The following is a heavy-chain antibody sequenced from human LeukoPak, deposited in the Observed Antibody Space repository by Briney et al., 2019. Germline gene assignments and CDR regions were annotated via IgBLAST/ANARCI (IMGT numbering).Heavy chain of an antibody. CDR2: IYTSGST. D-gene: IGHD6-13*01. Sequence: PSETLSLTCTVSGGSLSIYYWSWIRQPAGKGLEWIGRIYTSGSTNYNPSLKSRVTMSVDTSKNQFSLKLSSVTAADTAVYYCARFSSIAAAFDYWGQGTLVTVSS. CDR3: ARFSSIAAAFDY. CDR1: GGSLSIYY. J-gene: IGHJ4*02. V-gene: IGHV4-4*07.